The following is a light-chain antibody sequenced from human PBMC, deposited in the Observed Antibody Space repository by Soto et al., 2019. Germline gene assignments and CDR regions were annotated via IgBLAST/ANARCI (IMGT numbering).Light chain of an antibody. Sequence: QSVLTQPASVSGSPGQSITISCTGTSSDVGSYNLVSWYQQHPGKAPKLMIYEVSKRPSGVSNRFSGSKSGNTASLTISGLQAEDEADYYCCSYVGSSTSVVFGGGTKVTVL. CDR3: CSYVGSSTSVV. V-gene: IGLV2-23*02. CDR2: EVS. J-gene: IGLJ2*01. CDR1: SSDVGSYNL.